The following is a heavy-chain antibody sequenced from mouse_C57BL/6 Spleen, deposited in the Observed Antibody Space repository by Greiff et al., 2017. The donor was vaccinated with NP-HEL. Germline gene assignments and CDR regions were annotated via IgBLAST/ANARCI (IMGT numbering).Heavy chain of an antibody. CDR2: IWSGGST. CDR1: GFSLTSYG. V-gene: IGHV2-2*01. J-gene: IGHJ4*01. Sequence: VKLVESGPGLVQPSQSLSITCTVSGFSLTSYGVHWVRQSPGKGLEWLGVIWSGGSTDYNAAFISRLSISKDNSKSQVFFKMNSLQADDTAIYYCATYGNYEGAMDYWGQGTSVTVSS. D-gene: IGHD2-1*01. CDR3: ATYGNYEGAMDY.